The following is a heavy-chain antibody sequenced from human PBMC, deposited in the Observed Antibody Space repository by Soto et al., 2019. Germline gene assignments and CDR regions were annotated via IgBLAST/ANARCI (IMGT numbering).Heavy chain of an antibody. CDR1: GGSISSYY. CDR2: IYYSGGT. D-gene: IGHD3-10*01. Sequence: PSETLSLTCTVSGGSISSYYWSWIRQPPGKGLEWIGYIYYSGGTNYNPSPKSRVTISVDTSKNQFSLKLSSVTAADTAVYYCARVSRDYYGSGSRLDYWGQGTLVTVSS. J-gene: IGHJ4*02. V-gene: IGHV4-59*01. CDR3: ARVSRDYYGSGSRLDY.